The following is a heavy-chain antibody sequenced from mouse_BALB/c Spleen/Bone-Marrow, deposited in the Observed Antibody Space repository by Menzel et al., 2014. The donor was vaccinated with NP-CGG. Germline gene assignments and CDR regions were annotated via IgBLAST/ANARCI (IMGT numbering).Heavy chain of an antibody. CDR2: IYPGDGDT. V-gene: IGHV1-80*01. J-gene: IGHJ4*01. D-gene: IGHD1-1*01. CDR1: GYSFSNYW. Sequence: VKVVDSGAELVRPGASVKISCKSSGYSFSNYWMNWMKQRPGQGLEWIGQIYPGDGDTNYNGKFKGKATLTADKSSSTAYMQLSSLTSEDSAVYFCASRGDYSYAMDYWGQGTSVTVSS. CDR3: ASRGDYSYAMDY.